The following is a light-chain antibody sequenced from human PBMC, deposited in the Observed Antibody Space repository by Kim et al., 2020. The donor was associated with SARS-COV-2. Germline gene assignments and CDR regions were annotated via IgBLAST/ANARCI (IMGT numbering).Light chain of an antibody. CDR2: DAS. Sequence: PGERATPSCRASQSVSSYLAWYQQKPGQAPRLLIYDASNRATGIPARFSGSGSGTDFTLTISSLEPEDFAVYYCQQRSNWPPENSFGQGTKLEI. J-gene: IGKJ2*03. CDR3: QQRSNWPPENS. V-gene: IGKV3-11*01. CDR1: QSVSSY.